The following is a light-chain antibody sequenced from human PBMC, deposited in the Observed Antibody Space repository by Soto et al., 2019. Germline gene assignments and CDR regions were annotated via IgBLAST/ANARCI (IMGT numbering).Light chain of an antibody. V-gene: IGKV1-39*01. CDR1: QSISSY. CDR2: AAS. J-gene: IGKJ4*01. CDR3: QQSYSTRLT. Sequence: DIQKTQSPSSLSASIGDRVTITCRASQSISSYLNWYQHRPGKAPKLLIYAASSLQPGVPSRFSGSGSGTDFTLTISSLQPEDFATYYCQQSYSTRLTFGGGTKVEIK.